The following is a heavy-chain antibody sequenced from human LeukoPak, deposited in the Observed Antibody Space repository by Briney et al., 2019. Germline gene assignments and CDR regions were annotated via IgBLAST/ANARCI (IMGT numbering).Heavy chain of an antibody. Sequence: HPGGSLRLSCAASGFTFSSYAMNWVRQATGKGLEWVSLIRRSGDRTYYADSVKGRFTISRDNSKNTLYLQMNSLTAEDTAVYYCAKEDWAYDVFDIWGQGTVVTVSS. CDR1: GFTFSSYA. V-gene: IGHV3-23*01. CDR3: AKEDWAYDVFDI. J-gene: IGHJ3*02. CDR2: IRRSGDRT. D-gene: IGHD2-21*01.